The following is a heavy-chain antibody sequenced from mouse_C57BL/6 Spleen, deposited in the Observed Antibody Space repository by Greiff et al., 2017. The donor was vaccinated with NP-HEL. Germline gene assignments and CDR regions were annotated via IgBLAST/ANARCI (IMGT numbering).Heavy chain of an antibody. CDR2: IHPNSGST. CDR1: GYTFTSYW. J-gene: IGHJ3*01. Sequence: QVHVKQPGAELVKPGASVKLSCKASGYTFTSYWMHWVKQRPGQGLEWIGMIHPNSGSTNYNEKFKSKATLTVDKSSSTAYMQLSSLTSEDSAVYYCAITTVVPVYWGQGTLVTVSA. D-gene: IGHD1-1*01. CDR3: AITTVVPVY. V-gene: IGHV1-64*01.